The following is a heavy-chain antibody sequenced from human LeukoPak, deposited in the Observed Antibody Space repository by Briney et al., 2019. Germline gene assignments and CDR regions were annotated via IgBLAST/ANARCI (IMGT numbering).Heavy chain of an antibody. Sequence: GASVKVSCKASGDIFTGSFMHWVRQAPGQGLEWMGWINSKTGGTKFAQKFQGRVTMTRDTSISTAYMELSSLRSDDTAAYYCARVPSSSPIPYYFDYWGQGTLVTVSS. V-gene: IGHV1-2*02. J-gene: IGHJ4*02. CDR3: ARVPSSSPIPYYFDY. D-gene: IGHD6-6*01. CDR2: INSKTGGT. CDR1: GDIFTGSF.